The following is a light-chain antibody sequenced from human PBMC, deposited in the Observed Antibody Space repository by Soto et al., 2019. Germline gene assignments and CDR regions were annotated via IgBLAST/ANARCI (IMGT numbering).Light chain of an antibody. CDR1: NSDVGGHNY. CDR3: ASYTSRNTLI. V-gene: IGLV2-14*01. J-gene: IGLJ2*01. CDR2: EVT. Sequence: QSALAQPASVSGSPGQSITISCTGTNSDVGGHNYVSWCQQRPGKVPKLLIYEVTDRPSGASNRFSGSKSGNTASLTISGLQAEDEADYFCASYTSRNTLIFGGGTKVPVL.